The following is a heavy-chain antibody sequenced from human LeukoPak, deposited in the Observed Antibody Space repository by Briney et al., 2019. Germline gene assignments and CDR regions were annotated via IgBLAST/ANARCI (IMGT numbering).Heavy chain of an antibody. D-gene: IGHD3-9*01. Sequence: GGSLRLSCAASGFTVSSNYMSWVRQAPGKGLEWVSVIYSGGSTYYADSVKGRFTISRDNSKNTLYLQMNSLRAEDTAVYYCARVPSDILTGYYYYYGMDVWGQGTTVTVSS. V-gene: IGHV3-66*01. CDR2: IYSGGST. CDR1: GFTVSSNY. J-gene: IGHJ6*02. CDR3: ARVPSDILTGYYYYYGMDV.